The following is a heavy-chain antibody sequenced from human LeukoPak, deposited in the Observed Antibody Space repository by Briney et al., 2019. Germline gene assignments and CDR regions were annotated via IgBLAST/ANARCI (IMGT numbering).Heavy chain of an antibody. CDR2: IYYSGST. V-gene: IGHV4-59*01. CDR1: GGSISSYY. D-gene: IGHD6-19*01. CDR3: ARDSGQWLVPRGDYYYGMDV. J-gene: IGHJ6*02. Sequence: SETLSLTCTVSGGSISSYYWSWIRQPPGKGLEWIGYIYYSGSTNYNPSLKSRVTISVDTSKNQFSLKLSSVTAADTAVYYCARDSGQWLVPRGDYYYGMDVWGQGTMVTVSS.